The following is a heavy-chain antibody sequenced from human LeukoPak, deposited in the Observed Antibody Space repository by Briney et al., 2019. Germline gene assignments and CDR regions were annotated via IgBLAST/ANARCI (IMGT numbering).Heavy chain of an antibody. Sequence: HPGGSLRLSCAASGFTFSTYAVSWVRQAPGKGLEWVSSISGSGGSTSYADSVKGRFTISRDNYKNTLYLEMNSLRAEDTAIYYCAKDGRRTSLETILFDNWGQGTLVTVSS. CDR1: GFTFSTYA. V-gene: IGHV3-23*01. CDR3: AKDGRRTSLETILFDN. J-gene: IGHJ4*02. D-gene: IGHD5-24*01. CDR2: ISGSGGST.